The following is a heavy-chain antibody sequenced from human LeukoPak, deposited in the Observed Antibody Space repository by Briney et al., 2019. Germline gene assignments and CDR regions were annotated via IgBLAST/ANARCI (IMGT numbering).Heavy chain of an antibody. J-gene: IGHJ4*02. V-gene: IGHV3-48*03. CDR1: RFTFSSYE. D-gene: IGHD3-10*01. CDR3: ARDHGGVLIRGVIDY. Sequence: GGSLRLSCAASRFTFSSYEMNWVRQAPGKGLEWVSYISSSGSTRYYADSVKGRFTIPRDNAKNSLYLQMNSLRAEDTAVYYCARDHGGVLIRGVIDYWGQGTLVTVSS. CDR2: ISSSGSTR.